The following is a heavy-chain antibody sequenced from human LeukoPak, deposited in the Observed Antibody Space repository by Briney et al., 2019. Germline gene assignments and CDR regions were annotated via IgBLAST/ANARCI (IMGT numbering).Heavy chain of an antibody. CDR1: GVTFRSYA. CDR2: ITGNGGNT. V-gene: IGHV3-23*01. Sequence: PGGSVRLSCAASGVTFRSYAMTWVRQSPGKGLQWVSTITGNGGNTYYADSVKGRFSISRDNSKNTLYLQMNSLRADDTAVYYCAKAYGSGRGFDYFDYWGQGTLVTVSS. D-gene: IGHD3-10*01. J-gene: IGHJ4*02. CDR3: AKAYGSGRGFDYFDY.